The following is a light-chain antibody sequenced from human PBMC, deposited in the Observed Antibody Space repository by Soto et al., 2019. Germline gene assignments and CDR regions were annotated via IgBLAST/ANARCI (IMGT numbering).Light chain of an antibody. CDR1: QDISNY. CDR3: QQDDNLPPFT. Sequence: DIQMTQSPSSLSASVGDRVTITCQASQDISNYLNWYQQKPGKAPKLLIYDASNLETGVPSRFSGSGSGTDFNFTISSLQPEDIATYYCQQDDNLPPFTFGPGTKVDIK. J-gene: IGKJ3*01. V-gene: IGKV1-33*01. CDR2: DAS.